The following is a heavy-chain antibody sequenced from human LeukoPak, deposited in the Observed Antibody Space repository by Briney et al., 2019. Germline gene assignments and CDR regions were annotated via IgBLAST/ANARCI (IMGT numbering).Heavy chain of an antibody. V-gene: IGHV4-30-4*01. CDR2: IYYSGST. CDR1: GGSISSGDYY. J-gene: IGHJ4*02. CDR3: ARVRVGYYDSSGYFDY. Sequence: SETLSLTCTVSGGSISSGDYYWSWLRQPPGKGLEWIGYIYYSGSTYYNPSLKSRVAISVDTSKNQFSLKLSSVTAADTAVYYCARVRVGYYDSSGYFDYWGQGTLVTVSS. D-gene: IGHD3-22*01.